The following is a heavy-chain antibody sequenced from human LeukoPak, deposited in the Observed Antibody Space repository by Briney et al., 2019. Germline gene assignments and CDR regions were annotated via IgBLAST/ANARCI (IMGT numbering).Heavy chain of an antibody. J-gene: IGHJ4*02. CDR2: ISSSGSTI. CDR1: GFTFSSYE. Sequence: QPGGSLRLSCAASGFTFSSYEMNWVRQAPGKGLEWVSYISSSGSTIYYADSMKGRFTTSRDNAKNSLYLQMNSLRAEDTAVYYCAVYPAAPHYFDYWGQGTLVTVSS. D-gene: IGHD2-2*01. CDR3: AVYPAAPHYFDY. V-gene: IGHV3-48*03.